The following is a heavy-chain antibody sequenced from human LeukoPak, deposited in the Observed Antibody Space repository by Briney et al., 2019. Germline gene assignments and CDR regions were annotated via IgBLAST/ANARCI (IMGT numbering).Heavy chain of an antibody. CDR2: ISGSGGTT. V-gene: IGHV3-23*01. Sequence: PGGSLRLSCAASGFSFTNYGVSWVRQAPGKGLEWVSAISGSGGTTYYADSVKGRFTISRDNSKNTLYLQMNSLRAEDTAVCYCASALAAGYYSWYFDYWGQGTLVTVSS. D-gene: IGHD3-9*01. CDR1: GFSFTNYG. CDR3: ASALAAGYYSWYFDY. J-gene: IGHJ4*02.